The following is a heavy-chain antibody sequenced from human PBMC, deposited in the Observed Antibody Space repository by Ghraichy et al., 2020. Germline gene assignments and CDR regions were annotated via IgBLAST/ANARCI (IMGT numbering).Heavy chain of an antibody. V-gene: IGHV1-2*06. CDR2: INPNSGGT. CDR3: ARVTSYSSGWLPFDY. D-gene: IGHD6-19*01. J-gene: IGHJ4*02. Sequence: ASVKVSCKASGYTFTGYYMHWVRQAPGQGLEWMGRINPNSGGTNYAQKFQGRVTMTRDTSISTAYMELSRLRSDDTAVYYCARVTSYSSGWLPFDYWGQGTLVTVSS. CDR1: GYTFTGYY.